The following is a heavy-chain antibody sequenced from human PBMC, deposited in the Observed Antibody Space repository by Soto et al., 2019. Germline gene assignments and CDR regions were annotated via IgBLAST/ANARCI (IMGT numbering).Heavy chain of an antibody. CDR3: ASVLKEAGMGNYYYGMDV. V-gene: IGHV1-69*12. D-gene: IGHD6-19*01. Sequence: QVQLVQSGAEVKKPGSSVKVSCTASGGTFSDYAFSWVRQAPGQGLEWLGGIMPIFGAPDYAQKFQGRVTITAHEATRTADMEMRSLRSGDAAVYYCASVLKEAGMGNYYYGMDVWGQGTTVTVSS. J-gene: IGHJ6*02. CDR2: IMPIFGAP. CDR1: GGTFSDYA.